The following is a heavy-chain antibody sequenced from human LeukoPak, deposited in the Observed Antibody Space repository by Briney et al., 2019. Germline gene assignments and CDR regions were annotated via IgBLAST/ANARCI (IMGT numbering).Heavy chain of an antibody. Sequence: SETLSLTCTVSGGSITSHYWSWIRQTPGKGLEWIGYVFQSDTTKYNPSLKTRVIISGDASRSQVSLKLTSLTAADTAMCYCARGGPGSYYQFDHWGQGTPVTVSS. CDR2: VFQSDTT. CDR3: ARGGPGSYYQFDH. CDR1: GGSITSHY. J-gene: IGHJ4*02. D-gene: IGHD3-10*01. V-gene: IGHV4-59*11.